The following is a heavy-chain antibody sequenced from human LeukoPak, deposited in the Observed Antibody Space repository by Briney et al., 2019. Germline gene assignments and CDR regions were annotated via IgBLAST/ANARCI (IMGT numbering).Heavy chain of an antibody. CDR1: GGSINSYY. Sequence: SETLSLTCTVSGGSINSYYWNWIRQPPGKGLEWIGYIYYSGSTNYNPSLKSRVTISVDTSKNLFSLKLSSVTAADTAVYYCARGEWLATGYYMDVWGKGTTVTVSS. CDR3: ARGEWLATGYYMDV. CDR2: IYYSGST. J-gene: IGHJ6*03. V-gene: IGHV4-59*12. D-gene: IGHD3-3*01.